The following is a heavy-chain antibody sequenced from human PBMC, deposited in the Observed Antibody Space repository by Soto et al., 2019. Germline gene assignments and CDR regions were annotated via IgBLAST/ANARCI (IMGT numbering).Heavy chain of an antibody. Sequence: SETLSLTCTVSGGSISSYYWSWIRQPPGKGLEWIGYIYYSGSTNYNPSLKSRVNISVDTSKNQFSLKLSSVTAADTAVYYCARSLEGVAGYFDYWGQGTLVTVSS. CDR3: ARSLEGVAGYFDY. CDR1: GGSISSYY. J-gene: IGHJ4*02. D-gene: IGHD3-16*01. V-gene: IGHV4-59*01. CDR2: IYYSGST.